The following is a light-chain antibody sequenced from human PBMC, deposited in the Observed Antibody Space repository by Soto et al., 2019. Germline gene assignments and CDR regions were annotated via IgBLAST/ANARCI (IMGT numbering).Light chain of an antibody. CDR2: GAS. CDR3: QQYGSSGT. V-gene: IGKV3-20*01. J-gene: IGKJ1*01. Sequence: EIVLTQSPGTLSLSPGERATLSCRASQSVSNNYLAWYQQKPGQAPRLLIYGASNRATGIPDRFIGSGSGTDFTLTISRMAPEDFAVYYCQQYGSSGTFGQGTKVDIK. CDR1: QSVSNNY.